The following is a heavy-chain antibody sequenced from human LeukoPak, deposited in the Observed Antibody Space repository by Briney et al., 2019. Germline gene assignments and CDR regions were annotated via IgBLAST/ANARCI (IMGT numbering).Heavy chain of an antibody. D-gene: IGHD3-16*01. CDR2: SSIGGRT. J-gene: IGHJ1*01. CDR1: GFTFSSHG. CDR3: AKDDAWGRFYH. V-gene: IGHV3-23*01. Sequence: GGSLRLSCVASGFTFSSHGMNWVRQAPGKGLEWVSGSSIGGRTYYADSVKGRFTVTRDNSRNTLHLQMNSLRVEDTGVYYCAKDDAWGRFYHWGQGTLVTVSS.